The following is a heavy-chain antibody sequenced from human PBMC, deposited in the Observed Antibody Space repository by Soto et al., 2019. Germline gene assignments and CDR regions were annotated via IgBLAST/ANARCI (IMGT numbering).Heavy chain of an antibody. J-gene: IGHJ6*03. CDR2: IIPILGIA. D-gene: IGHD2-2*01. CDR3: ARGYCSSSSCRPDRRGYYYYMDV. Sequence: ASVKVSCKASGGTFSSYTISWVRQAPGQGLEWMGRIIPILGIANYAQKFQGRVTITADKSTSTAYMELSSLRSEDTAVYYCARGYCSSSSCRPDRRGYYYYMDVWGNGTTVTVSS. CDR1: GGTFSSYT. V-gene: IGHV1-69*02.